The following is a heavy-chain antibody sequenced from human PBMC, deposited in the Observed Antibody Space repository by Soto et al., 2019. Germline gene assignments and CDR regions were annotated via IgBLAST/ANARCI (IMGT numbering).Heavy chain of an antibody. Sequence: GGSLRLSCAASGFTFSSYGMHWVRQAPGKGLEWVAVISYDGSNKYYADSVKGRFTISRDNSKNTLYLQMNSLRDEDTAVYYCAKDQVLLRYFDWSPPVHGGMDVWGQATRVSGS. D-gene: IGHD3-9*01. CDR1: GFTFSSYG. J-gene: IGHJ6*01. CDR2: ISYDGSNK. V-gene: IGHV3-30*18. CDR3: AKDQVLLRYFDWSPPVHGGMDV.